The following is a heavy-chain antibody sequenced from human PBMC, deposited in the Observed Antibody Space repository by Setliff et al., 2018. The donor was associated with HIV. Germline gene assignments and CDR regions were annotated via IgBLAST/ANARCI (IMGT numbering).Heavy chain of an antibody. D-gene: IGHD6-19*01. V-gene: IGHV3-30*02. CDR2: IRYDGSYR. CDR3: AKAELSSGRYYFDY. J-gene: IGHJ4*02. CDR1: GFTFISYG. Sequence: PGGSLRLSCAVSGFTFISYGMYWVRQAPGKGLEWVAFIRYDGSYRYYVDSVKGRFTISRDNSKNTLYLQMNSLRAEDTAVYYCAKAELSSGRYYFDYWGQGALVTVSS.